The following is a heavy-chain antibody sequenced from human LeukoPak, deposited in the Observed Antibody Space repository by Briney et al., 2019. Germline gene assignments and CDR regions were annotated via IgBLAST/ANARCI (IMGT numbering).Heavy chain of an antibody. CDR2: IYISGTP. V-gene: IGHV4-4*07. D-gene: IGHD4-11*01. CDR1: GDSISTYY. Sequence: PSETLSLTCSVSGDSISTYYWTWIRQPAGKGLEWIGRIYISGTPNYNPSLRGRVTMSIDTSMNQFSLKLTSVTAEDTAVYYCAREKMTTITTIDYWGQGTLVTVSS. J-gene: IGHJ4*02. CDR3: AREKMTTITTIDY.